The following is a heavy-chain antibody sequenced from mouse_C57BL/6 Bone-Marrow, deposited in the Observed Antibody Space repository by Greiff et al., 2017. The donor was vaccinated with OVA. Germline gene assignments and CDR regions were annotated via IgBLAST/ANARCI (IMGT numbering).Heavy chain of an antibody. D-gene: IGHD1-1*01. CDR2: IYPRSGNT. CDR3: ARRGTTVVATRAMDY. CDR1: GYTFTSYG. V-gene: IGHV1-81*01. Sequence: QVQLQQSGAELARPGASVKLSCKASGYTFTSYGISWVKQRTGQGLEWIGEIYPRSGNTYYNEKFKGKATLTADKSSRTAYMELRSLTSEDSAVYFCARRGTTVVATRAMDYWGQGTSVTVSS. J-gene: IGHJ4*01.